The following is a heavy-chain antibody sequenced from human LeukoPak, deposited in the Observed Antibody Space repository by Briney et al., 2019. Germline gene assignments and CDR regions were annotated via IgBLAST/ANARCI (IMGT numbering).Heavy chain of an antibody. D-gene: IGHD2-2*01. CDR3: AREGYCSSTSCYDLGWFDP. CDR1: GGSISSYY. Sequence: SETLSLTCTVSGGSISSYYWSWIRQPPGKGLEWIGYIYYSGSTNYNPSLKSRVTISVDTFKNQFSLKLSSVTAADTAVYYCAREGYCSSTSCYDLGWFDPWGQGTLVTVSS. J-gene: IGHJ5*02. CDR2: IYYSGST. V-gene: IGHV4-59*12.